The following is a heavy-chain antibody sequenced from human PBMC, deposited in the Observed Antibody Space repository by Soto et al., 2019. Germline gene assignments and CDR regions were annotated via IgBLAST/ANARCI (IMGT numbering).Heavy chain of an antibody. CDR3: ARWGLWKQQLVTRPRDPSHLSDYYGMDV. CDR1: GYSISSGYY. V-gene: IGHV4-38-2*01. CDR2: IYHSGST. Sequence: SETLSLTCAVSGYSISSGYYWGWIRHPPGKGLEWIGSIYHSGSTYYNPSLKSRVTISVHPSKNQFSLKLSSVTAADTAVYYCARWGLWKQQLVTRPRDPSHLSDYYGMDVWGQGPSVTVSS. D-gene: IGHD6-13*01. J-gene: IGHJ6*02.